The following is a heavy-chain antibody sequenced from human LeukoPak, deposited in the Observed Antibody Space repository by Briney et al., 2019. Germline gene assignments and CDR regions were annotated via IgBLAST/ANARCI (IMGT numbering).Heavy chain of an antibody. J-gene: IGHJ3*01. V-gene: IGHV1-2*02. Sequence: ASVKVSCKASGYTFTGYYIHWVRQAPGQGLEWMGWINPNGGATRFAQKFQGRVTMTRDTSISTAYMDLSSLRSDDTAVYYCSRDRAYGSMNAFDVWGQGTLVTVSS. CDR2: INPNGGAT. D-gene: IGHD2-2*01. CDR3: SRDRAYGSMNAFDV. CDR1: GYTFTGYY.